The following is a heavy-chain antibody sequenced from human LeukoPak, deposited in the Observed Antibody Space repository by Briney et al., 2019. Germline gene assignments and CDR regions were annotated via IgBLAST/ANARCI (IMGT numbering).Heavy chain of an antibody. CDR1: GFTFSSYA. V-gene: IGHV3-30-3*01. J-gene: IGHJ4*02. D-gene: IGHD1-26*01. CDR3: ARDGTEERLTGYYFDY. Sequence: GRSLRLSCAASGFTFSSYAMHWVRQAPGKGLEWVAVISYDGSNKYYADSVKGRFTISRDNSKNARYLQMNSLRAEDTAVYYCARDGTEERLTGYYFDYWGQGTLVTVSS. CDR2: ISYDGSNK.